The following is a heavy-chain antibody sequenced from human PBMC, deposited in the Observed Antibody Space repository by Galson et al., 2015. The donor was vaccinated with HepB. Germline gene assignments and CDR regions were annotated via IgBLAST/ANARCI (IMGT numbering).Heavy chain of an antibody. CDR2: ISSSSSYI. CDR3: ASSIVGATKIDY. V-gene: IGHV3-21*01. Sequence: SLRLSCAASGFTFSSYSMNWVRQAPGKGLEWVSSISSSSSYIYYADSVKGRFTISRDNAKNSLYLQMNSLRAEDTAVYYCASSIVGATKIDYWGQGTLVTVSS. D-gene: IGHD1-26*01. CDR1: GFTFSSYS. J-gene: IGHJ4*02.